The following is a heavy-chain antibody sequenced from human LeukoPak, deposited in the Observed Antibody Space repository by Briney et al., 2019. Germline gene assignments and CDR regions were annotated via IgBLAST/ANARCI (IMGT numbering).Heavy chain of an antibody. V-gene: IGHV1-69*05. CDR3: AKGDYYGSGSPSDY. Sequence: ASVKVSCKASGGTFSSYAISWVRQAPGQGLEWMGGIIPIFGTANYAQKFQGRVTITTDESTSTAYMELSSLRAEDTAVYYCAKGDYYGSGSPSDYWGQGTLVTVSS. J-gene: IGHJ4*02. D-gene: IGHD3-10*01. CDR1: GGTFSSYA. CDR2: IIPIFGTA.